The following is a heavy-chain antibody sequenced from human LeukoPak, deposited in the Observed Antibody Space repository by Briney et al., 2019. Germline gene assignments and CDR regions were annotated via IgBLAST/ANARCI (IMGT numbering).Heavy chain of an antibody. CDR1: GFTFSSYA. CDR2: ISSSGSTL. J-gene: IGHJ4*02. V-gene: IGHV3-48*03. CDR3: ARDRAGWYYFDY. Sequence: PGGSLRLSCAASGFTFSSYAMNWVRQAPGKGLEWVSYISSSGSTLYYADSVKGRFTISRDDAKTSLFLQMNSLRAEDTDIYYCARDRAGWYYFDYWGQGSLVTVSS. D-gene: IGHD6-19*01.